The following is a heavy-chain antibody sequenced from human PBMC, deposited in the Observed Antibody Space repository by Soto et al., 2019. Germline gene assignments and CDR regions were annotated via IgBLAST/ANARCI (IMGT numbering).Heavy chain of an antibody. CDR3: ARLAGFGELISVGYYGMDV. CDR2: IYYSGST. J-gene: IGHJ6*02. D-gene: IGHD3-10*01. V-gene: IGHV4-39*01. CDR1: GGSISSSSYY. Sequence: SDTLSLTCTVSGGSISSSSYYWGWIRQPPGKGLEWIGSIYYSGSTYYNPSLKSRVTISVDTSKNQFSLKLSSVTAADTAVYYCARLAGFGELISVGYYGMDVWGQGTTVT.